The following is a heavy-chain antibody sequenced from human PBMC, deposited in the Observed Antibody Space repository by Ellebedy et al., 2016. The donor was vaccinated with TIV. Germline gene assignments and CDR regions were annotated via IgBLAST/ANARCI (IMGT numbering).Heavy chain of an antibody. V-gene: IGHV1-69*13. CDR1: GGTFSSYA. CDR3: AIFWKTHDYGDYVDY. D-gene: IGHD4-17*01. Sequence: SVKVSCXASGGTFSSYAISWVRQAPGQGLEWMGGIIPTFGTANYAQKFQGRVTITADESTSTAYMELSSLRSEDTAMYYCAIFWKTHDYGDYVDYWGQGTLVTVSS. J-gene: IGHJ4*02. CDR2: IIPTFGTA.